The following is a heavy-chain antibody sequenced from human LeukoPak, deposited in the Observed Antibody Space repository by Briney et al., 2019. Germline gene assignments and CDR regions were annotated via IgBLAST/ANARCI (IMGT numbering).Heavy chain of an antibody. Sequence: GGSLRLSCAASGFTLSSYAMSWVCQAPGKGLEWVSAISGSGGSTYYADSAKGRFTISRDNSKNTLYLQMNSLRAEDTAVYYCAKYTSSSWYRRDYFDYWGQGTLVTVSS. CDR1: GFTLSSYA. CDR2: ISGSGGST. V-gene: IGHV3-23*01. CDR3: AKYTSSSWYRRDYFDY. J-gene: IGHJ4*02. D-gene: IGHD6-13*01.